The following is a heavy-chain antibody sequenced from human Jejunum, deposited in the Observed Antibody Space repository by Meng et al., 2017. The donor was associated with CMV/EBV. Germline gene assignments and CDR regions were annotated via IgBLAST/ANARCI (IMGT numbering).Heavy chain of an antibody. CDR2: IYYGGGAT. CDR3: AKGVTSGSTYRAFDI. D-gene: IGHD3-22*01. J-gene: IGHJ3*02. Sequence: LTFSTVAMGWVRQAPGKGLEWVSSIYYGGGATHYPDSVKGRFTISRDTSENTLYLQMSSLRVDDTALYYCAKGVTSGSTYRAFDILGQGTKVTVSS. V-gene: IGHV3-23*03. CDR1: LTFSTVA.